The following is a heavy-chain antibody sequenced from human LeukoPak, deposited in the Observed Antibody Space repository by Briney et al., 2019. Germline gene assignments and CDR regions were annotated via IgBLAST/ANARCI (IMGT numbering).Heavy chain of an antibody. CDR2: IKQDGSEN. CDR1: GFTFSSYW. Sequence: PGGSLRLSCAASGFTFSSYWMTWVRQAPGKGLEWVASIKQDGSENYYVDSVKGRFTISRDNAKNSLYLQMNSLRAEDTAVYYCARTRSGENHWGQGTLVTVSS. V-gene: IGHV3-7*04. J-gene: IGHJ4*02. CDR3: ARTRSGENH. D-gene: IGHD2-15*01.